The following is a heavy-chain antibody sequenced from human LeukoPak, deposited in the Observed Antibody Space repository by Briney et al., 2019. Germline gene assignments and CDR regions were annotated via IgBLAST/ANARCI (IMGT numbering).Heavy chain of an antibody. CDR2: IYYTGST. V-gene: IGHV4-30-4*01. Sequence: SQTLSLTSTVSGGSISSGDYYWTWLRQPPGKGLEGIRYIYYTGSTLYDPSLKSRVTIARDTPKNLCSLKLTSVTAADTAVYYCARRSGFSPNWFDPWGQGTLVTVSS. CDR3: ARRSGFSPNWFDP. CDR1: GGSISSGDYY. J-gene: IGHJ5*02. D-gene: IGHD3-3*01.